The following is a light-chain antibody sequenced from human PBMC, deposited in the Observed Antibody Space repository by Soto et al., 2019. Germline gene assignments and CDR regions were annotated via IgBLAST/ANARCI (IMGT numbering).Light chain of an antibody. V-gene: IGLV1-44*01. Sequence: QSVLTQPPSASGTPGQRVTISCSGSSSNIGSNTVNWYQQLPGTAPKLLIYSNNQRPSGVPERFSGSKSGTSASLAISGLQSEDVADYYCAAWDDSLNGWVFGGGTKLTVL. CDR2: SNN. CDR3: AAWDDSLNGWV. CDR1: SSNIGSNT. J-gene: IGLJ3*02.